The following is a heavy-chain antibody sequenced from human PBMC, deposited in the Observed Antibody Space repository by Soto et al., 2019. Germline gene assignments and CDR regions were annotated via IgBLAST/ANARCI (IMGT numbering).Heavy chain of an antibody. CDR3: VRVIVRTSYSDRSGYYFNY. D-gene: IGHD3-22*01. Sequence: PGGSLRLSCAVSGFTVSNIYMSWVRQAPGKALECVSVIYGGDTTYYADSVKGRFTVSRDDSKNTLYLQMNTLKPEDTTIYFFVRVIVRTSYSDRSGYYFNYWGQGTLVTVSS. V-gene: IGHV3-66*01. J-gene: IGHJ4*02. CDR2: IYGGDTT. CDR1: GFTVSNIY.